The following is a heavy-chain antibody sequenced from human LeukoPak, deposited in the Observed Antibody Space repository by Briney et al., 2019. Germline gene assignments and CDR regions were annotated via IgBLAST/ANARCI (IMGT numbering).Heavy chain of an antibody. CDR3: AKNIAAPTTPFDY. CDR1: GFTFSTYA. V-gene: IGHV3-23*01. Sequence: PGGPLRLSCAASGFTFSTYAMNWVRQAPGKGLEWVSGISGSGGTTYYADSVKGRFTISRDNSKNTLYLQMNYLRAEDTALYYCAKNIAAPTTPFDYWGQGTLVSVSS. D-gene: IGHD6-13*01. CDR2: ISGSGGTT. J-gene: IGHJ4*02.